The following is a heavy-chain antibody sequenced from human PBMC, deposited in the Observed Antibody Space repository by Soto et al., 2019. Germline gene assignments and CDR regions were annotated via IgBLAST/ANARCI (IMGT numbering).Heavy chain of an antibody. CDR3: TTEVRYYYGSGSTYGMDV. V-gene: IGHV3-15*07. CDR2: IKSKTDGGTT. CDR1: GFTFSNAW. Sequence: GGSLRLSCAASGFTFSNAWMNWVRQAPGKGLEWVGRIKSKTDGGTTDYAAPVKGRFTISRDDSKNTLYLQMNSLKTEDTAVYYCTTEVRYYYGSGSTYGMDVWGQGTTVTVSS. D-gene: IGHD3-10*01. J-gene: IGHJ6*02.